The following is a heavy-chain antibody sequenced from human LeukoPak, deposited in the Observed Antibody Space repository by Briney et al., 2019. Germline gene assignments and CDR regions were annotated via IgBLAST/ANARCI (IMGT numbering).Heavy chain of an antibody. J-gene: IGHJ5*02. Sequence: PSETLSLTCAVYGGSFSGYYWSWIRQPPGKGLEWIGEINHSGSTNYNPSLKSRVTISVDTSKNQFSLKLSSVTAAGTAVYYCARGRSYYGSGSYQNWFDPWGQGTLVTVSS. V-gene: IGHV4-34*01. CDR3: ARGRSYYGSGSYQNWFDP. D-gene: IGHD3-10*01. CDR1: GGSFSGYY. CDR2: INHSGST.